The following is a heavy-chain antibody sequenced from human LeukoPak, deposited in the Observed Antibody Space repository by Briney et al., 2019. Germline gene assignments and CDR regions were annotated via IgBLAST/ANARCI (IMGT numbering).Heavy chain of an antibody. CDR2: IHYSGST. J-gene: IGHJ4*02. CDR3: ASSITNYDYVWGSYRYSPAITLDY. CDR1: GGSIISGNYY. D-gene: IGHD3-16*02. V-gene: IGHV4-61*01. Sequence: SETLSLTCTVSGGSIISGNYYWSWIRQHPGKGLEWIGYIHYSGSTNYNPSLKSRVTISVDTSKNQFSLKLSSVTAADTAVYYCASSITNYDYVWGSYRYSPAITLDYWGQGTLVTVSS.